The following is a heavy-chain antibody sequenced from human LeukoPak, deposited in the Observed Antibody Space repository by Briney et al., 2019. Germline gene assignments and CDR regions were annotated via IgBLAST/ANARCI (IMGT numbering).Heavy chain of an antibody. CDR3: AKDFNYYDSRGYSVYYYYGMDV. V-gene: IGHV3-30*18. Sequence: PGGSLRLSCAASGFTFNSYGMHWVRQAPGKGLEWVAVISYDGSNKYYADSVKGRFTISRDNSKNTLYLQMNSLRAEDTAVYYCAKDFNYYDSRGYSVYYYYGMDVWGQGTTVTVSS. CDR1: GFTFNSYG. CDR2: ISYDGSNK. J-gene: IGHJ6*02. D-gene: IGHD3-22*01.